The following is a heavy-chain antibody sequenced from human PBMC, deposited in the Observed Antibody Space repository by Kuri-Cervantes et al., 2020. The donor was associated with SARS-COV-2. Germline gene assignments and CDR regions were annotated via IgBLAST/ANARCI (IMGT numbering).Heavy chain of an antibody. J-gene: IGHJ4*02. CDR3: ARERQNYDFWSGYVGSYFDY. CDR2: IKQDGSEK. D-gene: IGHD3-3*01. V-gene: IGHV3-7*01. CDR1: GFIFSSYA. Sequence: GGSLRLSCAASGFIFSSYAMHWVRQAPGKGLEWVANIKQDGSEKYYVDSVKGRFTISRDNAKNSLYLQMNSLRAEDTAVYYCARERQNYDFWSGYVGSYFDYWGQGTLVTVSS.